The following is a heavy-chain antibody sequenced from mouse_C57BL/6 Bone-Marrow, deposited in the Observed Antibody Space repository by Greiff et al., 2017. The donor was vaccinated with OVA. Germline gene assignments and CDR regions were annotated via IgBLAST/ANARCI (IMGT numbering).Heavy chain of an antibody. CDR1: GYTFTSYW. J-gene: IGHJ4*01. D-gene: IGHD2-3*01. CDR2: IYPGNSDT. CDR3: AGLYDGYYGYAMDD. Sequence: VQLQQSGTVLVRPGASVKMSCKTSGYTFTSYWMHWVKQRPGQGLEWIGAIYPGNSDTSYNQKFKGKANLTVVKSASTAYLELSSLTNEDSAVYYWAGLYDGYYGYAMDDWGQGTTVTVSS. V-gene: IGHV1-5*01.